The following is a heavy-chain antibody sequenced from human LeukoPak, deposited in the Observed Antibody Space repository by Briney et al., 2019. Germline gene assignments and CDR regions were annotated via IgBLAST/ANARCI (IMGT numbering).Heavy chain of an antibody. CDR3: ARAGYTISSYRFDY. J-gene: IGHJ4*02. Sequence: SETLSLNCSVSGGSINSYWWSWIRQPAGKGLEFIGRIYTTGRTNYNPSLKSRVSMSADTSKNKFSLELRSVTAADTAVYFCARAGYTISSYRFDYWGQGALVTVSS. CDR2: IYTTGRT. CDR1: GGSINSYW. D-gene: IGHD3-16*02. V-gene: IGHV4-4*07.